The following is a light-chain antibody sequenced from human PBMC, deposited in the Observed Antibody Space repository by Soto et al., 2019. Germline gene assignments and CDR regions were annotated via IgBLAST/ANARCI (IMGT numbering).Light chain of an antibody. CDR2: AAS. CDR1: QGISNY. V-gene: IGKV1-16*02. CDR3: QQYNSYPIT. J-gene: IGKJ5*01. Sequence: DIQMTQSPSSLSASVGDRVTITCRASQGISNYVAWFQQKPGKAPKSLIYAASSLHSGVPSKFSGSGSGTDCTLTISSLQPEDFATYYCQQYNSYPITFGQGTRLEIK.